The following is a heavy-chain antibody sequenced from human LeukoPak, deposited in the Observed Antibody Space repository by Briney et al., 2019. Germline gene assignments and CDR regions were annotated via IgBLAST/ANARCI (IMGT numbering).Heavy chain of an antibody. CDR2: INPNSGGT. CDR3: ARDGGYCSSTSCYGWFNP. D-gene: IGHD2-2*01. J-gene: IGHJ5*02. CDR1: GYTFTGYY. Sequence: PSVKVSCKASGYTFTGYYMHWVRQAPGQGLEWMGWINPNSGGTNYAQRFQGRVTMTRDTSISTAYMELSRLRSDDTAVYYCARDGGYCSSTSCYGWFNPWGQGTLVTVSS. V-gene: IGHV1-2*02.